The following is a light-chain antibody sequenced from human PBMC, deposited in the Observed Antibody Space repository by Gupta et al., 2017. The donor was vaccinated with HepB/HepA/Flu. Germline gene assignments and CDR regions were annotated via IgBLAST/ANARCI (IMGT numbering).Light chain of an antibody. J-gene: IGKJ1*01. CDR2: AAS. CDR3: LQYHSYLRT. CDR1: QGIRNG. V-gene: IGKV1-17*01. Sequence: DIQMTPSPSSLSASVGDRVTITCRASQGIRNGLGWCQQKPGIAPKRLIYAASILLSGVPSRFSGSGSGTEFTLTITSLQPEDFATYYCLQYHSYLRTFGQGTKVEIK.